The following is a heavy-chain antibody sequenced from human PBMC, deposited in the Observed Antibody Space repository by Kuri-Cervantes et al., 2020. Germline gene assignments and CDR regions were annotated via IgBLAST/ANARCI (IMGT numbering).Heavy chain of an antibody. CDR1: GYTFTSYD. Sequence: ASVKVSCKASGYTFTSYDINWVRQATGQGLEWMGWMNPNSGNTGYAQKFQGRVTMTRNTSISTAYMELSSLRSEDTALYYCAKDFAAAGTGGWFDPWGQGTLVTVSS. J-gene: IGHJ5*02. D-gene: IGHD6-13*01. CDR2: MNPNSGNT. V-gene: IGHV1-8*01. CDR3: AKDFAAAGTGGWFDP.